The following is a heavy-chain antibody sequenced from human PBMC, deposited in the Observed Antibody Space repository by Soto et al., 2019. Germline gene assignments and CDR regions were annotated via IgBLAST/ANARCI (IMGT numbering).Heavy chain of an antibody. J-gene: IGHJ6*03. D-gene: IGHD3-3*01. CDR1: GFTFSSYA. V-gene: IGHV3-23*01. Sequence: GGSLRLSCAASGFTFSSYAMSWVRQAPGKGLEWVSAISGSGGSTYYADSVKGRFTISRDNSKNTLFLQMNSLRAEDTAVYYCAKASPNDFWSGYYYYYYMDVWGKGTTVTVSS. CDR3: AKASPNDFWSGYYYYYYMDV. CDR2: ISGSGGST.